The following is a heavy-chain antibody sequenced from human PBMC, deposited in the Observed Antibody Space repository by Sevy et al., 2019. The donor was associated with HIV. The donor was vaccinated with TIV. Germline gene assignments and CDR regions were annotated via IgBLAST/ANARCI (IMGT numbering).Heavy chain of an antibody. Sequence: SETLSLICTVSGYSFGSIYYWGWIRQPPGKGLEWIGSVYHSGSTYYNPSLKSRVTISVDTSKNRFSLKVTSVTAADTAVYYCASDLGLGIQFDYWGQGTLVTVSS. CDR3: ASDLGLGIQFDY. D-gene: IGHD3-9*01. V-gene: IGHV4-38-2*02. CDR1: GYSFGSIYY. CDR2: VYHSGST. J-gene: IGHJ4*02.